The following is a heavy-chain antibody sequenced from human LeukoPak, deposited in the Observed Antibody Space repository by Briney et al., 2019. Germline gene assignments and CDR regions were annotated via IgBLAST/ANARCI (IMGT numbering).Heavy chain of an antibody. D-gene: IGHD3-10*01. Sequence: ASVKVSCKASGYTFTGYYMHWVRQAPGQGLEWMGWINPNSGGTNYAQKFQGRVTMTRDTSISTAYMELSRLRSDDPAWYYCVRGGGGSGSYFMDVWGKGTTVTVSS. CDR3: VRGGGGSGSYFMDV. CDR1: GYTFTGYY. CDR2: INPNSGGT. V-gene: IGHV1-2*02. J-gene: IGHJ6*03.